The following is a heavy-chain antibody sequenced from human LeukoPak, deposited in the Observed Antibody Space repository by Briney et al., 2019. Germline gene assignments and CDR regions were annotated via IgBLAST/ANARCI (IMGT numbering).Heavy chain of an antibody. CDR1: GVSTNTYYY. Sequence: PSETLSLTCTVSGVSTNTYYYWSWIRQPPGKGLEWIGYVDYSGRSKYSPSLKSRVTISVDTSKYQFSLDLTSVTAADTAVYHCATNIPTPTTSPPLGYWGQGTLVTVSS. V-gene: IGHV4-59*08. J-gene: IGHJ4*02. D-gene: IGHD1-26*01. CDR2: VDYSGRS. CDR3: ATNIPTPTTSPPLGY.